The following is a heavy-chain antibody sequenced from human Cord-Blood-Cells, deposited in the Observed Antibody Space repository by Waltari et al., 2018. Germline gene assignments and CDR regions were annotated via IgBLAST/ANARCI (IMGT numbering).Heavy chain of an antibody. D-gene: IGHD2-8*02. V-gene: IGHV2-5*02. CDR3: AHSAGGYDY. J-gene: IGHJ4*02. Sequence: QITLKESGPTLVKPTQTLKMTYTSPGFSLSTRGVDAGWIRQPPGKPLEWRALIYWDDDKRYSPSLKSSLTITKDTSKNQVVLTMTNMDPVDTATYYCAHSAGGYDYWAQGTLVTVSS. CDR2: IYWDDDK. CDR1: GFSLSTRGVD.